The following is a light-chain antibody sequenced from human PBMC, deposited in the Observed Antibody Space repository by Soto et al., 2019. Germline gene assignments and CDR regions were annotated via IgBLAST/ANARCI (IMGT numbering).Light chain of an antibody. CDR1: QTIDSW. CDR2: DAS. V-gene: IGKV1-33*01. J-gene: IGKJ4*01. Sequence: DIQMTPSPSTLSASVGDRVTITCRASQTIDSWLAWYQQTPGRAPKLLIYDASNLQTGVPSRFSGSGSGTDFTFTISSLQPEDIATYYCQQYDNLPLTFGGGTKVDIK. CDR3: QQYDNLPLT.